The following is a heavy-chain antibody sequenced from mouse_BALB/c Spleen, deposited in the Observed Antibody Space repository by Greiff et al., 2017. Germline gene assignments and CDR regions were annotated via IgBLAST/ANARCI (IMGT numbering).Heavy chain of an antibody. V-gene: IGHV1-18*01. CDR1: GYTFTDYN. CDR2: INPNNGGT. Sequence: VQLQQSGPELVKPGASVKIPCKASGYTFTDYNMDWVKQSHGKSLEWIGDINPNNGGTIYNQKFKGKATLTVDKSSSTAYLELRSLTSEDTAVYYCARGVYRYLAWFAYWGQGTLVTVSA. D-gene: IGHD2-14*01. J-gene: IGHJ3*01. CDR3: ARGVYRYLAWFAY.